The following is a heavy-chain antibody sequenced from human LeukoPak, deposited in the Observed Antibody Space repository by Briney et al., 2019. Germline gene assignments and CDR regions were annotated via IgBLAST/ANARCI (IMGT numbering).Heavy chain of an antibody. V-gene: IGHV3-33*01. J-gene: IGHJ5*02. CDR2: IWYDGGNK. CDR1: GFTFSSYG. Sequence: GGSLRLSCAASGFTFSSYGMHWVRQAPGKGLEWVAVIWYDGGNKYYADSVKGRFTISRDNSKNTLYLQMNSLRAEDTAVYYCARGNYGSGSYYQNNWFDPWGQGTLVTVSS. D-gene: IGHD3-10*01. CDR3: ARGNYGSGSYYQNNWFDP.